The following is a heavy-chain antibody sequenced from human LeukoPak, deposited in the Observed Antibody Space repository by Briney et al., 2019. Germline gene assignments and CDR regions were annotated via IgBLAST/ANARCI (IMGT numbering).Heavy chain of an antibody. J-gene: IGHJ4*02. CDR2: VSGSGDYT. D-gene: IGHD3-10*01. CDR1: GFTFRNYA. V-gene: IGHV3-23*01. CDR3: AKAEFGSGSYYISD. Sequence: GRSLRLSCTASGFTFRNYAMRWVRQAPGKWLEWDAAVSGSGDYTYYADSVKGRFTISRDNSKNTLYLHMNSLRAEDTAVFYCAKAEFGSGSYYISDWGQGTLVTVSS.